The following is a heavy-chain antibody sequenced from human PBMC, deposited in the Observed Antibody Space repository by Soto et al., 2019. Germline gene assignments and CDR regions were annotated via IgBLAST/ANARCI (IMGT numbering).Heavy chain of an antibody. V-gene: IGHV1-46*01. Sequence: APVKVSCKGSGNTFTSYYMQWVRQDPGQGLEWMGIINPSGGSTSYAQKFQGRVTMTRDTSTSTVYMELSSLRSEDTAVYYCARGTISSWAPNYYGMDVWGQGTTVTVS. CDR2: INPSGGST. CDR3: ARGTISSWAPNYYGMDV. D-gene: IGHD7-27*01. CDR1: GNTFTSYY. J-gene: IGHJ6*02.